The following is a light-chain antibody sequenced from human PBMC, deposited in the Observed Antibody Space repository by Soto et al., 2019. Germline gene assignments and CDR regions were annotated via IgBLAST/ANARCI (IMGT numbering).Light chain of an antibody. CDR2: EVT. J-gene: IGLJ1*01. Sequence: QSALTQPPSASGSPGQSVTISCTGTSSDVGGYDYVSWYQQHPGKAPKLIIYEVTKRPSGVPDRFSGSKSGNTTSLIVSWIQAEDEADYYCASSAANKRYVFGTGTKVTVL. V-gene: IGLV2-8*01. CDR1: SSDVGGYDY. CDR3: ASSAANKRYV.